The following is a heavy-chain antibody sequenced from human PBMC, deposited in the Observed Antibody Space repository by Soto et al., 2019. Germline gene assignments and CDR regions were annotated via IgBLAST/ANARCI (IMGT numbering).Heavy chain of an antibody. CDR2: IKSKTDGGTT. J-gene: IGHJ4*02. CDR3: TTELYCGGDCYSAH. CDR1: GFTFSNAW. D-gene: IGHD2-21*02. V-gene: IGHV3-15*01. Sequence: GGSLRLSCAASGFTFSNAWMSWVRQAPGKGLEWVGRIKSKTDGGTTDYAAPVKGRFTISRDDSKNTLYLQMNSLKTEDTSVYYCTTELYCGGDCYSAHWGQGTLVTVSS.